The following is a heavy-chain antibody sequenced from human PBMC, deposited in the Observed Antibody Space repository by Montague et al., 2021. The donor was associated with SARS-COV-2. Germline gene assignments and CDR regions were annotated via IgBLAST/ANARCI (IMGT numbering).Heavy chain of an antibody. V-gene: IGHV4-34*01. Sequence: SETLSLTCAVYGGSFRGYYWSWIRQPPGKGLKWIGEINHSGSTNYNPSLKSRVTISVDTSKNQFSLKLSSVTAADTAVYYCARGRVVAATLSDYYYYGMDVWGQGTTVTVSS. J-gene: IGHJ6*02. D-gene: IGHD2-15*01. CDR3: ARGRVVAATLSDYYYYGMDV. CDR1: GGSFRGYY. CDR2: INHSGST.